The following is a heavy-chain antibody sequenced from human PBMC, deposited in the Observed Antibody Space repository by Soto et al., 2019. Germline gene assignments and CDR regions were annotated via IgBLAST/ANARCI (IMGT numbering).Heavy chain of an antibody. J-gene: IGHJ3*02. Sequence: GGSLRLSCAASGFTFSSYAMSWVRQAPGKGLEWVSAIRGSGGSTYYADSVKGRFTISRDNSKNTLYLQMNSLRAEERAVYYCAVLGGGAGYSSGWSAFDIWGQGTMVTVSS. CDR3: AVLGGGAGYSSGWSAFDI. V-gene: IGHV3-23*01. CDR1: GFTFSSYA. D-gene: IGHD6-19*01. CDR2: IRGSGGST.